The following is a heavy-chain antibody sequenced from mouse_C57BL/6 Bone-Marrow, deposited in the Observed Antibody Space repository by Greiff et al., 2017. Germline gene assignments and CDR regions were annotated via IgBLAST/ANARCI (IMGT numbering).Heavy chain of an antibody. V-gene: IGHV5-4*01. Sequence: EVHLVESGGGLVKPGGSLKLSCAASGFTFSSYAMSWVRQTPEKRLEWVATISDGGSYTYYPDNVKGRFTISRDNAKNNLYLQMSHLKSEDTAMYYCARERNCGRFAYWGQGTLVTVSA. CDR2: ISDGGSYT. CDR1: GFTFSSYA. CDR3: ARERNCGRFAY. D-gene: IGHD4-1*01. J-gene: IGHJ3*01.